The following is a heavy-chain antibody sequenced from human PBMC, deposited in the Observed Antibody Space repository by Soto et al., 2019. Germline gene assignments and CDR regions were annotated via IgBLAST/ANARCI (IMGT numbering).Heavy chain of an antibody. CDR1: GYTFTSYD. CDR3: ASSDAAAGTLYYYYGMDV. CDR2: MNPNSGNT. Sequence: ASVKVSCKASGYTFTSYDINWVRQATGQGLEWMGWMNPNSGNTGYAQKFQGRVTMTRNTSISTAYMELSSLRSEDTAVYYCASSDAAAGTLYYYYGMDVWGQGTAVTVSS. V-gene: IGHV1-8*01. J-gene: IGHJ6*02. D-gene: IGHD6-13*01.